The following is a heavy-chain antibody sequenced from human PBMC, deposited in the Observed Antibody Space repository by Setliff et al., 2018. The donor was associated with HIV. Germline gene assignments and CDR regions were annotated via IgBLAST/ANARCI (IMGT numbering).Heavy chain of an antibody. CDR3: ARGGASSKYLDP. V-gene: IGHV4-4*02. D-gene: IGHD2-15*01. CDR2: IYHSGSA. Sequence: TLSLTCAVSGGSISSSNWWSWVRQPPGKGLEWIGEIYHSGSANYNPSLKSRVIISIDKSKNKFSLKVSSVTAADTAVYYCARGGASSKYLDPWGQGTLVTVSS. J-gene: IGHJ5*02. CDR1: GGSISSSNW.